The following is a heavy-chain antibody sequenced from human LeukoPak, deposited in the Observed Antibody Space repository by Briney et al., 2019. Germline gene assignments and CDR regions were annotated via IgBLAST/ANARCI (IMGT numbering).Heavy chain of an antibody. Sequence: ASVKVSCKASGYTFTGYYMHWVRQAPGQGLEWMGWINPNSGGTNYAQKFQGRVTMTRDTSIGTAYMELSRLRSDDTAVYYCARQYCSGGSCYKLYYYYGMDVWGQGTTVTVSS. CDR2: INPNSGGT. D-gene: IGHD2-15*01. CDR1: GYTFTGYY. CDR3: ARQYCSGGSCYKLYYYYGMDV. J-gene: IGHJ6*02. V-gene: IGHV1-2*02.